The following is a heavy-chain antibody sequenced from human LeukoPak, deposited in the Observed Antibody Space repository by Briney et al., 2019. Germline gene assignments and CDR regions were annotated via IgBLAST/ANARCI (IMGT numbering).Heavy chain of an antibody. Sequence: PGGSLRLSCAASGFTFSSYSMNWVRQAPGKGLEWVSSISSSSSYIYYADSVKGRFTISRDNAKNSLYLQMNSLRAEDTAVYYCARDSYDSSGSFDYWGQGTLVTVSS. J-gene: IGHJ4*02. D-gene: IGHD3-22*01. CDR3: ARDSYDSSGSFDY. CDR2: ISSSSSYI. V-gene: IGHV3-21*01. CDR1: GFTFSSYS.